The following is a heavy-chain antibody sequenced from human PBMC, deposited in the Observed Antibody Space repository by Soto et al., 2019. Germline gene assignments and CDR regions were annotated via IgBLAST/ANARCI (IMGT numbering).Heavy chain of an antibody. Sequence: GGSLILSCAASGFTFSSYAMSWVPQPPGKGLEWVSAISGSGGSTYYADSVKGRFTISRDNSKNTLYLQMNSLRAEDTAVYYCAKALYSGWLPFDYWGQGTLVTVSS. D-gene: IGHD5-12*01. CDR2: ISGSGGST. CDR1: GFTFSSYA. CDR3: AKALYSGWLPFDY. V-gene: IGHV3-23*01. J-gene: IGHJ4*02.